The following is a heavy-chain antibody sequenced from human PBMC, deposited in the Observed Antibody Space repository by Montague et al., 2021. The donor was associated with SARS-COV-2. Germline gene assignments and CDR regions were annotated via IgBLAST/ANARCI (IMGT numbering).Heavy chain of an antibody. CDR2: IHHSGNT. Sequence: TLSLTYTASGGSVSSGGYSWFWIREPPGKGLEWIGHIHHSGNTYYNPSLKSRATISGDRPKNQFSLRVTSVSAADTAVYSCASYRDYGDYYWGQGILVTVSS. CDR1: GGSVSSGGYS. V-gene: IGHV4-30-2*01. J-gene: IGHJ4*02. D-gene: IGHD4-17*01. CDR3: ASYRDYGDYY.